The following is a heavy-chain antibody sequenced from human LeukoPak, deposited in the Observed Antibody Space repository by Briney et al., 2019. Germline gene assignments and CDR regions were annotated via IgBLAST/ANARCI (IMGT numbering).Heavy chain of an antibody. CDR2: INPNSGGT. CDR3: ARAPDYYDSSGYYWGCYYYMDV. V-gene: IGHV1-2*02. J-gene: IGHJ6*03. Sequence: SVKVSCKASGYTFTGYYMHWVRQAPGQGRAWMGWINPNSGGTNYAQKFQGRVTMTSATSSSTAYMELSRLRSDDPAVYYCARAPDYYDSSGYYWGCYYYMDVWGKGTTVTVSS. D-gene: IGHD3-22*01. CDR1: GYTFTGYY.